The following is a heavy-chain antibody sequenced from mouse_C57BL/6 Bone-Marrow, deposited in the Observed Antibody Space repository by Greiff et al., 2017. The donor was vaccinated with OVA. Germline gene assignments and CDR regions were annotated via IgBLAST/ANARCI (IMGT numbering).Heavy chain of an antibody. CDR1: GFNIKDDY. D-gene: IGHD4-1*01. CDR2: IDPENGDT. J-gene: IGHJ2*01. V-gene: IGHV14-4*01. Sequence: VHVKQSGAELVRPGASVKLSCTASGFNIKDDYMHWVKQRPEQGLEWIGWIDPENGDTEYASKFQGKATITADTSSNTAYLQLSSLTSEDTAVYYCTTPNWDYFDYWGQGTTLTVSS. CDR3: TTPNWDYFDY.